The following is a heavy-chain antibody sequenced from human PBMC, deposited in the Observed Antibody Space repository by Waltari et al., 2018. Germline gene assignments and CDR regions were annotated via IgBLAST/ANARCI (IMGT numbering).Heavy chain of an antibody. J-gene: IGHJ4*02. CDR3: ARHKRGIVEGINY. Sequence: EVQLVQSGAEMKKPGESLNISCEATGYSFTSYWIAWVRQVPGKGLEWMAILNAHDSGTRYSPSFHGRVTISVDKSIRTAYLHWTTLKASDSGTYYCARHKRGIVEGINYWGQGTLVAVSS. CDR1: GYSFTSYW. D-gene: IGHD1-26*01. CDR2: LNAHDSGT. V-gene: IGHV5-51*01.